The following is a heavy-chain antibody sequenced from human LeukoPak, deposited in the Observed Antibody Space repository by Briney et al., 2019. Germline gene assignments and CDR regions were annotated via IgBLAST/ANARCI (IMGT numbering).Heavy chain of an antibody. CDR1: GFTNSDYY. CDR3: ARDNPIGVVVVAATFNWFDP. Sequence: PGGSLRLSCAASGFTNSDYYMSLIRQATGKGLEWVSYISSSGSTIYYADSVKGRFTISRDNAKNSLYLQMNSLRAEDTAVYYCARDNPIGVVVVAATFNWFDPWGQGTLVTVSS. V-gene: IGHV3-11*01. J-gene: IGHJ5*02. D-gene: IGHD2-15*01. CDR2: ISSSGSTI.